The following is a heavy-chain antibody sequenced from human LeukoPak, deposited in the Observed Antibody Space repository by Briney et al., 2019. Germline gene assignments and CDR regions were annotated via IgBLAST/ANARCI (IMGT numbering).Heavy chain of an antibody. CDR3: AKDGGYCSSPAACDPNWFDP. CDR2: ISGSGGST. J-gene: IGHJ5*02. V-gene: IGHV3-23*01. CDR1: GFTFSSYA. Sequence: GASLRLSCAASGFTFSSYAMSWVRQAPGKGLEWVSAISGSGGSTYYADSVKGRFTISRDNSENTLYLQMNSLRAEDTAVYYCAKDGGYCSSPAACDPNWFDPWGQGTLVTVSS. D-gene: IGHD2-2*01.